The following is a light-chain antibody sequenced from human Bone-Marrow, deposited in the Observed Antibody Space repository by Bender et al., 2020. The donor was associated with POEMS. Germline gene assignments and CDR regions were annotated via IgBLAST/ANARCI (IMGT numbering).Light chain of an antibody. CDR2: END. CDR3: QSYDNSLGGWV. Sequence: QSVLTPPPSVSATPGQKVTISCSGSSSNIGNNYVSWYQQLPGTAPKLLIYENDKRPSGIPDRFSGSKSGTSATLGITGLQTGDEGDYYCQSYDNSLGGWVFGGGTKLTVL. J-gene: IGLJ3*02. V-gene: IGLV1-51*02. CDR1: SSNIGNNY.